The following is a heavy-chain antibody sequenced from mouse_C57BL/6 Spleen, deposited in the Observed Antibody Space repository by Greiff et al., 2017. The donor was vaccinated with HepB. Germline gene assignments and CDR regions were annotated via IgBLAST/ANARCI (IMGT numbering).Heavy chain of an antibody. CDR2: ISYDGSN. V-gene: IGHV3-6*01. D-gene: IGHD2-4*01. Sequence: EVKLVESGPGLVKPSQSLSLTCSVTGYSITSGYYWNWIRQFPGNKLEWMGYISYDGSNNYNPSLKNRISITRDTSKNQFFLKLNSVTTEDTATYYCARVGYDYPFDYWGQGTTLTVSS. CDR1: GYSITSGYY. J-gene: IGHJ2*01. CDR3: ARVGYDYPFDY.